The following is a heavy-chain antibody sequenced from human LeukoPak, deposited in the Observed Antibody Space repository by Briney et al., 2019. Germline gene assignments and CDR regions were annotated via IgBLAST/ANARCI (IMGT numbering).Heavy chain of an antibody. CDR2: ISGSGGST. V-gene: IGHV3-23*01. D-gene: IGHD3-16*02. J-gene: IGHJ6*02. CDR3: AKGYHGGDGMDV. CDR1: GFTFSSYA. Sequence: GGSLRLSCAASGFTFSSYAMNCVRQDPGKGLEWVSAISGSGGSTYYADSVKGRFTISRDNSKNTLYLQMNSLRAEDTAVYYCAKGYHGGDGMDVWGQGTTVTVSS.